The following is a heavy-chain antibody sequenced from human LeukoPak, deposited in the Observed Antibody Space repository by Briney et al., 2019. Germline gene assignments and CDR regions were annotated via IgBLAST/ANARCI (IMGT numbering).Heavy chain of an antibody. CDR3: ARANFYDSSGYGYYYYMDV. CDR2: ISAYNGNT. CDR1: GYTFTSYG. J-gene: IGHJ6*03. V-gene: IGHV1-18*01. D-gene: IGHD3-22*01. Sequence: ASVKVSCKASGYTFTSYGISWVRQAPGQGLEWMGWISAYNGNTNYAQKLQGRVTMTTDTSTSTAYMELRSLRSDDTAVYYCARANFYDSSGYGYYYYMDVWGKGTTVTVSS.